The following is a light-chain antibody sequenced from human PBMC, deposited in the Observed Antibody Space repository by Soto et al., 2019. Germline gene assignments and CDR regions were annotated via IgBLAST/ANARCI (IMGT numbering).Light chain of an antibody. CDR3: QQYGGSGKA. CDR1: QSVSSSD. J-gene: IGKJ1*01. CDR2: GAS. Sequence: ENVLTQSPGTLSLSPGERATLSCRASQSVSSSDLAWYQQKPGQAPRLLIYGASSRATGIPDRFSGSGSGTDFTLTISRLEPEDFEVYYCQQYGGSGKAFGEAPNVDI. V-gene: IGKV3-20*01.